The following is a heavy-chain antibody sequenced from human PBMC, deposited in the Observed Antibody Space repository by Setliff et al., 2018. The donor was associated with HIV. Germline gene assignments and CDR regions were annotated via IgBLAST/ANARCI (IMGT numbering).Heavy chain of an antibody. CDR3: ARDTSYDY. J-gene: IGHJ4*02. CDR1: GFTFSSYA. D-gene: IGHD2-2*01. Sequence: GSLRLSCAASGFTFSSYAVSWVRQAPGKGLEWVANIKQDGSAKYYVDSVKGRFTISRDNAKKSLYLQMNSLRADDTAVYYCARDTSYDYWGQGTLVTVSS. CDR2: IKQDGSAK. V-gene: IGHV3-7*01.